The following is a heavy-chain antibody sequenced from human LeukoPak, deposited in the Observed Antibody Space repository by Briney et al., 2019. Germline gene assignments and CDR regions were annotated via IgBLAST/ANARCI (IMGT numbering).Heavy chain of an antibody. D-gene: IGHD6-19*01. CDR1: GFTFDDYA. Sequence: GGSLRLSCAASGFTFDDYAMHWVRQAPGKGLEWVSGISWNSGSIGYADSVKGRFTISRDNAKNSLYLQMNSLRAEDTALYYCAKSLYRVGSSGSAFDYWGQGTLVTVSS. CDR3: AKSLYRVGSSGSAFDY. V-gene: IGHV3-9*01. CDR2: ISWNSGSI. J-gene: IGHJ4*02.